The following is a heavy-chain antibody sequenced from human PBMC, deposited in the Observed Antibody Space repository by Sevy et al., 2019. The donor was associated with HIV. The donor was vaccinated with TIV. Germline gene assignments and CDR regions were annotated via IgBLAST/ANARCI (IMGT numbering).Heavy chain of an antibody. D-gene: IGHD6-13*01. CDR3: ARDFGPGIAAAPDL. CDR2: ISSSSTYI. Sequence: GGSLRLSCAASGFTFSSYNMNWVRQAPGKGLEWFSSISSSSTYIYYADSVQGRFTISRDNAKNSLFLQMNSLRAEDTAVYHCARDFGPGIAAAPDLWGRGTLVTVSS. V-gene: IGHV3-21*01. J-gene: IGHJ2*01. CDR1: GFTFSSYN.